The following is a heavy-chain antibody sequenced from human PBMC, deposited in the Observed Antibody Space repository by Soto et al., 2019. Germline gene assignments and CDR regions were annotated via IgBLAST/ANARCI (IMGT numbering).Heavy chain of an antibody. J-gene: IGHJ4*02. CDR3: ARHRYGDYDRWFDY. CDR1: GGSINNYY. CDR2: IYYSGST. Sequence: SETLSLTCTVSGGSINNYYLSWIRQPPGKGLEWIGYIYYSGSTNYNASLKSRVTISVDTSKNQFSLRLSSVTAADTAVYYCARHRYGDYDRWFDYWGQGTQVTVSS. V-gene: IGHV4-59*08. D-gene: IGHD4-17*01.